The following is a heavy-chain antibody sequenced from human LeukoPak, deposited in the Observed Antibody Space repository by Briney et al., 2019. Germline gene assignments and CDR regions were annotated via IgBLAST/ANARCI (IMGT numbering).Heavy chain of an antibody. D-gene: IGHD2-2*02. V-gene: IGHV3-23*01. Sequence: GGSLRLSCAASGFTFSSYAMSWVRQAPGKGLEWVSAISGSGGSTYYADSVKGRFTISRDDSKNTLYLQMNSLRAEDTAVYYCAKDGYCSSTSCYNVYWGQGTLVTVSS. CDR3: AKDGYCSSTSCYNVY. CDR2: ISGSGGST. J-gene: IGHJ4*02. CDR1: GFTFSSYA.